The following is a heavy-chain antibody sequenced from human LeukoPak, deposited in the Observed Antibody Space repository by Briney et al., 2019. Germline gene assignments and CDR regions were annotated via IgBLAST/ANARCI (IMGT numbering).Heavy chain of an antibody. V-gene: IGHV5-51*01. CDR3: ARSYHDFWSGVIGWFDP. CDR2: IYPGDSDT. D-gene: IGHD3-3*01. CDR1: GYSFNSYW. Sequence: GESLKISCKGSGYSFNSYWIGWVRQMPGKGLEWMGIIYPGDSDTRYSPSFQGQVTISADKSISTAYLQWSSLKASDTAMYYCARSYHDFWSGVIGWFDPWGQGTLVTVSS. J-gene: IGHJ5*02.